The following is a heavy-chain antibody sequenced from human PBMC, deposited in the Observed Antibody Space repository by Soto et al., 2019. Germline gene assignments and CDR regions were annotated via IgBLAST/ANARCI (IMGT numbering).Heavy chain of an antibody. D-gene: IGHD3-10*01. CDR3: ARGITMVRGVTGGGMDV. J-gene: IGHJ6*02. V-gene: IGHV1-2*04. Sequence: ASVKVSCKASGYTFTGYYMHWVRQAPGQGLEWMGWINPNSGGTNYAQKFQGWVTMTRDMSISTAYMELSRLRSDDTAVYYCARGITMVRGVTGGGMDVWGQGTTVTVSS. CDR2: INPNSGGT. CDR1: GYTFTGYY.